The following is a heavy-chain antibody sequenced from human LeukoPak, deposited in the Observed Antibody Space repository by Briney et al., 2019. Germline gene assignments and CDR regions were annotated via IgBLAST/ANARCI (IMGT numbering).Heavy chain of an antibody. J-gene: IGHJ4*02. V-gene: IGHV5-51*01. Sequence: GESLKISCKASGYSFTRYWIGWVRQMPGKSLEWLGIIYPGDSDTRYSPSFQGQVTISADRSISTAYLQWSSLKASDTAMYFCARRYDSSGYYYDYWGQGTLVTVSS. CDR3: ARRYDSSGYYYDY. CDR2: IYPGDSDT. CDR1: GYSFTRYW. D-gene: IGHD3-22*01.